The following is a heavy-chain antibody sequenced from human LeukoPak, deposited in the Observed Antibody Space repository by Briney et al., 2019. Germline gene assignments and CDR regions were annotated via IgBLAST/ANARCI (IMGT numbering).Heavy chain of an antibody. J-gene: IGHJ3*02. V-gene: IGHV4-59*12. Sequence: SETLSLTCTVSGGSISSYYWSWIRQPPGKGLEWIGYIYYSGRTNYNPSLKSRVTISVDTSKNQFSLKLTSVTPEDTAVYYCSRYCSGGSCKKYDAFDIWGQGTMVTVSS. CDR3: SRYCSGGSCKKYDAFDI. CDR2: IYYSGRT. D-gene: IGHD2-15*01. CDR1: GGSISSYY.